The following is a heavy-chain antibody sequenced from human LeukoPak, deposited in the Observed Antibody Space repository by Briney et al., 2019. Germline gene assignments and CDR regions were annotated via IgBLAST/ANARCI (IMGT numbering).Heavy chain of an antibody. CDR1: GGTFSSYA. CDR3: ARDDILTGPDY. CDR2: IIPILGMA. D-gene: IGHD3-9*01. V-gene: IGHV1-69*04. J-gene: IGHJ4*02. Sequence: SVKVSCKASGGTFSSYAISWVRQAPGQGLEWMGRIIPILGMANYAQKFQGRVTITADKSTSTAYMELSSLRSEDTAVYYCARDDILTGPDYWGQGTLVTVSS.